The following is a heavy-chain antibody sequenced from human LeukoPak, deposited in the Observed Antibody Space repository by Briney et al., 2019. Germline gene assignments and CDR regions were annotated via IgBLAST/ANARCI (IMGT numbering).Heavy chain of an antibody. CDR2: ISNSGSTI. D-gene: IGHD1-26*01. V-gene: IGHV3-11*04. CDR1: GFTFSDYY. J-gene: IGHJ4*02. CDR3: ARQGSLVGGTGRIYDY. Sequence: GGSLRLSCAASGFTFSDYYMTWIRQAPGKGLEWVSYISNSGSTIYYADSVKGRFTISRDNSKNSLYLQMNSLRAEGTAVYYCARQGSLVGGTGRIYDYWGQGTLVTVSS.